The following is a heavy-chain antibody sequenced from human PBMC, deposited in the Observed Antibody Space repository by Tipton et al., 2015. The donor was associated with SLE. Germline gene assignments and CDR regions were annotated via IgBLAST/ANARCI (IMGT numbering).Heavy chain of an antibody. Sequence: VQLVQSGPEVKKSGESLKISCKGSGYSFASYWIGWVRQMPEKGLEWMGLIYPPDSDTRYSPSFQGRVTLSVDKSISTAYLQWSSLKASDTAMYYCARVRADFGVVIIYEYWGQGTLVTVSS. D-gene: IGHD3-3*01. CDR3: ARVRADFGVVIIYEY. CDR1: GYSFASYW. V-gene: IGHV5-51*03. J-gene: IGHJ4*02. CDR2: IYPPDSDT.